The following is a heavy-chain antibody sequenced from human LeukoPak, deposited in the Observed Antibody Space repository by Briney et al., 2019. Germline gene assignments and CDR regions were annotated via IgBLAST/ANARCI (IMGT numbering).Heavy chain of an antibody. Sequence: GGSLRLSCAASGFTFRNFGMHWVHQAPGKGLEWVAIIWYDGSKSYYADSVKDRFTFSRDNSKNTVYLQMNSLRADDTAVYFCVRDRGGYHYFDYWGQGTLVTVSS. V-gene: IGHV3-33*01. CDR1: GFTFRNFG. J-gene: IGHJ4*02. CDR2: IWYDGSKS. CDR3: VRDRGGYHYFDY. D-gene: IGHD3-16*02.